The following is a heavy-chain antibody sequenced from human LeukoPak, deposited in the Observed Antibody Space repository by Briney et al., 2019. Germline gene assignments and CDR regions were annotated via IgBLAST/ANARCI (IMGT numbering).Heavy chain of an antibody. CDR3: ARGLTRIVGALYYYYYGMDV. J-gene: IGHJ6*02. CDR1: GGSFSGYY. CDR2: INHSGST. Sequence: SETLSLTCAVYGGSFSGYYWSWIRQPPGKGLEWIGEINHSGSTNYNPSLKSRVTISVDTSKNQFSLKLSSVTAADTAVYYCARGLTRIVGALYYYYYGMDVWGQGTTVTVSS. V-gene: IGHV4-34*01. D-gene: IGHD1-26*01.